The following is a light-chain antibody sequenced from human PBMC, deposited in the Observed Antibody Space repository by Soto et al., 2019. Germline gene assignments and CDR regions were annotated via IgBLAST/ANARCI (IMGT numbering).Light chain of an antibody. CDR3: MQAIQAPRP. Sequence: DIVLTQSPLSLPVTPGGPASISCRSSQSLLHSNGNIYLDWYLQKPGQSTQLLIYLGSIRASGVPDRFSGSRFGTDFTLKITRVESEDLGVYYCMQAIQAPRPFGLGTKVEI. CDR2: LGS. J-gene: IGKJ1*01. CDR1: QSLLHSNGNIY. V-gene: IGKV2-28*01.